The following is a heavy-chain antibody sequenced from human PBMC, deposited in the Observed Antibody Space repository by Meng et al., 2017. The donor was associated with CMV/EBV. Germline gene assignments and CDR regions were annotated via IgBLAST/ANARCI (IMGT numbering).Heavy chain of an antibody. CDR3: SRGGGDTAMVDY. J-gene: IGHJ4*02. CDR2: TYYRSKWYN. CDR1: GDSVSSNSAA. Sequence: LRLSCVISGDSVSSNSAAWNWIRQSPSRGLEWLGRTYYRSKWYNDYAVSVKSRITINPDTSKNQFSLQLNSVTPEDTAGYYCSRGGGDTAMVDYWGQGTLVTVSS. D-gene: IGHD5-18*01. V-gene: IGHV6-1*01.